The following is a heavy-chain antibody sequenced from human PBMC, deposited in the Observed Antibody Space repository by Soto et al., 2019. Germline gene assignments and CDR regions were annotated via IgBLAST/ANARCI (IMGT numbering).Heavy chain of an antibody. CDR2: INAGNGNT. CDR3: ARAPTGYSSSWPLDY. D-gene: IGHD6-13*01. V-gene: IGHV1-3*01. Sequence: ASVKVSCKASGYTFTSYAMHWVRQAPGQRLEWMGWINAGNGNTKYSQKFQGRVTITRDTSASTAYMELSSLRSEDTALYYCARAPTGYSSSWPLDYWGQGTLVTVSS. CDR1: GYTFTSYA. J-gene: IGHJ4*02.